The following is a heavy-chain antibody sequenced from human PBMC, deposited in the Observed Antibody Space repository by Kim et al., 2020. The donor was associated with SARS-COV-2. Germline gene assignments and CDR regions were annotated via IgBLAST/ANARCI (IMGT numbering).Heavy chain of an antibody. CDR1: GYTFTGYY. J-gene: IGHJ4*02. V-gene: IGHV1-2*02. CDR2: INPNSGDT. CDR3: VPSAEVPXFDY. D-gene: IGHD1-1*01. Sequence: ASVKVSCKASGYTFTGYYMHWVRQVPGHGLEWMGWINPNSGDTKYAPKFQGRVTMTRDTSISTAYMELTRLRSDDTAVYYCVPSAEVPXFDYWXQXTLGT.